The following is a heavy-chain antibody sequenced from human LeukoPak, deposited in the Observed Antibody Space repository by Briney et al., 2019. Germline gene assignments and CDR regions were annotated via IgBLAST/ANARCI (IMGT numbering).Heavy chain of an antibody. CDR1: GDSVTNDVYY. CDR3: ARVGGILHY. V-gene: IGHV4-61*08. J-gene: IGHJ4*02. CDR2: IHNSRGT. D-gene: IGHD4-23*01. Sequence: PSETQSLTCTVSGDSVTNDVYYWNWMRQPPGKGLEWIVNIHNSRGTNYNPSLKSRVTITVDPSKNQYSLKMSSVTLADTAMYYRARVGGILHYWGQGAQVTVSS.